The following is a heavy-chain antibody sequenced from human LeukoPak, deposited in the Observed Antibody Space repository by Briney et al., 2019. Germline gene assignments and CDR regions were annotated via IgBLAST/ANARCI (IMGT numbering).Heavy chain of an antibody. J-gene: IGHJ4*02. CDR1: GFTFNNYA. CDR2: ISASTTNT. Sequence: PGGSLRLSCAASGFTFNNYAVSWVRQAPGKGLEWVSVISASTTNTYYADSVKGRFTISRDNSKNTLYLQMNSLRAEDTAVYYCAKDQGYTVWPLFDYWGQGTLVTVSP. CDR3: AKDQGYTVWPLFDY. D-gene: IGHD4-17*01. V-gene: IGHV3-23*01.